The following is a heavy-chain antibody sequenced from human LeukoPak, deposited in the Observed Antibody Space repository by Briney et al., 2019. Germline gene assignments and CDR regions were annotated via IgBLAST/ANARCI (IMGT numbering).Heavy chain of an antibody. V-gene: IGHV3-30*02. Sequence: GGSLRLSCAASGFTFSNYGMHWVRQAPGKGLEGVAFIRYDGSNKYYADSVKGRFTISRDNSKNTLYLQMNSLRAEDTAVYYCAKDRFRRDYYYYMDVWGKGTTVTISS. CDR1: GFTFSNYG. CDR3: AKDRFRRDYYYYMDV. J-gene: IGHJ6*03. D-gene: IGHD2/OR15-2a*01. CDR2: IRYDGSNK.